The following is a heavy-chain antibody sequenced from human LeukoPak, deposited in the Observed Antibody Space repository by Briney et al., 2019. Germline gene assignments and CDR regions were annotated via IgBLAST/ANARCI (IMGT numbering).Heavy chain of an antibody. CDR2: INSNSGGT. CDR3: ARAGVTYYYESSGYYYQNWFDS. Sequence: ASVRVSCKASGYRFSDYYMHWVRQAPGQGLEWMGRINSNSGGTGFAEKFRGRVTMTRDTSISTAYMELSRLTSDDTAAYYCARAGVTYYYESSGYYYQNWFDSWGQGTLVTVSS. J-gene: IGHJ5*01. D-gene: IGHD3-22*01. V-gene: IGHV1-2*06. CDR1: GYRFSDYY.